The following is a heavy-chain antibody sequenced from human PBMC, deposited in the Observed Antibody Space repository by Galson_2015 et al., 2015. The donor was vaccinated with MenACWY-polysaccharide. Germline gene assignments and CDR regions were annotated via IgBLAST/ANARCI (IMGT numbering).Heavy chain of an antibody. D-gene: IGHD2-21*01. CDR3: ARIIARKYTFADS. Sequence: SVKVSCKASGYKFTSYDINWVRQATGQGLEWMGWMNPNSGNTGYAQKFQSRVTMTSSSAMSTAFMELSSLRSEDTAVCYCARIIARKYTFADSWGQGTLVTVSS. V-gene: IGHV1-8*01. CDR2: MNPNSGNT. CDR1: GYKFTSYD. J-gene: IGHJ4*02.